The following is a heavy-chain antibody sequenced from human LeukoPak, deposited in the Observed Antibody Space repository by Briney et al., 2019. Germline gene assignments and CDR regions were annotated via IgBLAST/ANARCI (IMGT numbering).Heavy chain of an antibody. J-gene: IGHJ5*02. CDR3: ATVRYCSSTSCYTGQGNWFDL. CDR2: VDPEDGET. D-gene: IGHD2-2*02. CDR1: GYTLTELS. V-gene: IGHV1-24*01. Sequence: ASVKVSCKVSGYTLTELSKHWVRQAPGKGLEWMGGVDPEDGETIYAQKFQGRVTMTEDTSTDTAYMELSSLRSEDTAVYYCATVRYCSSTSCYTGQGNWFDLWGQGTLVTVSS.